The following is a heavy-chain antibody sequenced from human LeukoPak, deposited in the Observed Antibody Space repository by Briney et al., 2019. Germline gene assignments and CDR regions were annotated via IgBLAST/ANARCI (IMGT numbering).Heavy chain of an antibody. J-gene: IGHJ4*02. V-gene: IGHV3-11*06. D-gene: IGHD6-6*01. CDR1: GFTFTDYY. CDR2: ISTTSTYT. Sequence: GGSLRLSCAASGFTFTDYYMTWIRQAPGKGLEWLSYISTTSTYTNYADSVKGRFTISRDNANNSLSLQMDSLRAEDTAVCYCARIKGYSSSPFDHWGQGILVTVSS. CDR3: ARIKGYSSSPFDH.